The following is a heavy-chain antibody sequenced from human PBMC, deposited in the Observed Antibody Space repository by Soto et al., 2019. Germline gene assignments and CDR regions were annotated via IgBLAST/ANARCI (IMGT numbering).Heavy chain of an antibody. CDR1: GFTFSSYG. CDR2: IWYDGSNK. Sequence: QVQLVESGGGVVQPGRSLRLSCAASGFTFSSYGMHWVRQAPGKGLEWVAVIWYDGSNKYYADSVKGRFTISRDNSKNTLYLPMNSLRAEDTAVYYCASGRVDTAMVHAFDIWGQGTMVTVSS. J-gene: IGHJ3*02. V-gene: IGHV3-33*01. CDR3: ASGRVDTAMVHAFDI. D-gene: IGHD5-18*01.